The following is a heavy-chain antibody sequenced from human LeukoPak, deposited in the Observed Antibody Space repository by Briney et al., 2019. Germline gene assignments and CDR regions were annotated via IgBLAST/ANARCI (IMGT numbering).Heavy chain of an antibody. CDR2: ISGSGGST. V-gene: IGHV3-23*01. CDR1: GFTFSSYA. CDR3: AKDEGILTGFSLHYYFDY. Sequence: GGSLRLPCAASGFTFSSYAMSWVRQAPGKGLEWVSAISGSGGSTYYADSVKGRFTISRDNSKNTLYLQMNGLRAEDTAVYYCAKDEGILTGFSLHYYFDYWGQGTLVTVSS. D-gene: IGHD3-9*01. J-gene: IGHJ4*02.